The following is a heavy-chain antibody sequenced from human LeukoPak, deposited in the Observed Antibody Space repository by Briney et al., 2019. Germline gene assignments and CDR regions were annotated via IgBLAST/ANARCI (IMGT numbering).Heavy chain of an antibody. CDR1: GYTLTELS. D-gene: IGHD3-22*01. J-gene: IGHJ1*01. CDR2: FDPEDGET. Sequence: ASVKVSCKVSGYTLTELSMHWVRQAPGKGLEWMGGFDPEDGETIYAQKFQGRVTMTEDTSTDTAYMELSSLRSEDTAVYYCATLALNDYDSSGEYFQHWGQGTLVTVSS. CDR3: ATLALNDYDSSGEYFQH. V-gene: IGHV1-24*01.